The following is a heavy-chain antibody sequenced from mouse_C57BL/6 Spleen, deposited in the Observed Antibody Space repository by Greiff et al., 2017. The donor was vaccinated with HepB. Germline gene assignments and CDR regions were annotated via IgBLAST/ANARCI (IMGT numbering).Heavy chain of an antibody. CDR3: ARYGNFTFSAWFAY. D-gene: IGHD2-1*01. V-gene: IGHV5-6*01. Sequence: EVKLVESGGDLVKPGGSLKLSCAASGFTFSSYGMSWVRQTPDKRLEWVATISSGGSYTYYPDSVKGRFTISRDNAKNTLYLQMSSLKSEDTAMYYCARYGNFTFSAWFAYWGQGTLVTVSA. CDR2: ISSGGSYT. CDR1: GFTFSSYG. J-gene: IGHJ3*01.